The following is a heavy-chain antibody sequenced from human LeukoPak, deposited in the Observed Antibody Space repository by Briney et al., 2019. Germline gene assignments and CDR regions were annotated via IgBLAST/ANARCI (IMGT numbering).Heavy chain of an antibody. CDR1: GFTFSSYG. V-gene: IGHV3-33*01. CDR3: ARGCSGGSCYGYYYMDV. Sequence: PGRSLRLSCAASGFTFSSYGMHWVRQAPGKGLEWVAVIWYDGSNKYYADSVKGRFTISRDNSKNTLYLQMNSLRAEDTAVYYCARGCSGGSCYGYYYMDVWGKGTTVTVSS. CDR2: IWYDGSNK. J-gene: IGHJ6*03. D-gene: IGHD2-15*01.